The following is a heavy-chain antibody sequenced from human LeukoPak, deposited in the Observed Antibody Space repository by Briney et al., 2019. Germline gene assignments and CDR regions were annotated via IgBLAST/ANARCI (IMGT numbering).Heavy chain of an antibody. J-gene: IGHJ6*03. CDR2: IIPIFGTA. D-gene: IGHD3-10*01. CDR1: GGTFSSYA. CDR3: ARSIPRGGYYYYYMDV. V-gene: IGHV1-69*05. Sequence: GSSVKVSCKASGGTFSSYAISWVRQAPGQGLEWMGGIIPIFGTANYAQKFQGRVTITTDESTSTAHVELNSLRSEDTAVYYCARSIPRGGYYYYYMDVWGKGTTVTVSS.